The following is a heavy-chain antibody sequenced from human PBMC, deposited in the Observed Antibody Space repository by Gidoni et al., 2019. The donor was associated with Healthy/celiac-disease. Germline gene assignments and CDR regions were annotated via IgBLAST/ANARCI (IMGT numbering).Heavy chain of an antibody. CDR3: AKRGALGYCSSTSCPNYYYGMDV. J-gene: IGHJ6*02. D-gene: IGHD2-2*01. V-gene: IGHV3-23*01. Sequence: EVQRLESGGGLVQPGGSLSLSCAASGFTFTSYARSWVRQAPGKGLEWVSAISGSGGSTYYADSVKGRFTISRDNSKNTLYLQMNSLRAEDTAVYYCAKRGALGYCSSTSCPNYYYGMDVWGQGTTVTVSS. CDR2: ISGSGGST. CDR1: GFTFTSYA.